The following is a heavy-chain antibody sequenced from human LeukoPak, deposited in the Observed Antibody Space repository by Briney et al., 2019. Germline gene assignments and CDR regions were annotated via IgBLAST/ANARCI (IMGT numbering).Heavy chain of an antibody. J-gene: IGHJ4*02. CDR3: ARVIKEGIVGATTLTDY. CDR2: INPNSGGT. Sequence: ASVKVSCKASGYSFRDDYIYWIRQAPGQGLEWMGWINPNSGGTNYAQKFQGRVTMTRDTSISTAYMELSRLRSDDTAVYYCARVIKEGIVGATTLTDYWGQGTLVTVSS. CDR1: GYSFRDDY. D-gene: IGHD1-26*01. V-gene: IGHV1-2*02.